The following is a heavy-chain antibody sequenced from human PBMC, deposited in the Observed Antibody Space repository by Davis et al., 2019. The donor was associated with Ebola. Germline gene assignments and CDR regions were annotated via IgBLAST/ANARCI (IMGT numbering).Heavy chain of an antibody. Sequence: PSETLSLTCTVSGGSISSYYWSWIRQPPGKGLEWIGYIYYSGSTNYNPSLKSRVTISVDTSKNQFSLKMSSVTAADTAVYYCARQPRHPMATRGHREYYFDYWGQGTLVTVSS. CDR1: GGSISSYY. CDR3: ARQPRHPMATRGHREYYFDY. V-gene: IGHV4-59*08. D-gene: IGHD5-12*01. CDR2: IYYSGST. J-gene: IGHJ4*02.